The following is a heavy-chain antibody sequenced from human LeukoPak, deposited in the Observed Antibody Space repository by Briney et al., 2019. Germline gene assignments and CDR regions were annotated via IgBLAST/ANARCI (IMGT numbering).Heavy chain of an antibody. Sequence: PGGSLRLSCAASGFTFSSYAMHWVRQAPGKGLEWVAVISYDGSNEYYADSVKGRFTISRDNSKNTLYLQMNSLRAEDTAVYYCARGWWFGELPIDYWGQGTLVTVSS. CDR3: ARGWWFGELPIDY. CDR1: GFTFSSYA. CDR2: ISYDGSNE. D-gene: IGHD3-10*01. V-gene: IGHV3-30-3*01. J-gene: IGHJ4*02.